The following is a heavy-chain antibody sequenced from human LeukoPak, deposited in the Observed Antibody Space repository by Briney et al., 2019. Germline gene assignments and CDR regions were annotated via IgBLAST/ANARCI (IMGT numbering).Heavy chain of an antibody. CDR3: ARGSDILTGYYYFDY. CDR2: IYHSGST. V-gene: IGHV4-30-2*01. CDR1: GGSISSGGYW. D-gene: IGHD3-9*01. Sequence: SETMSLTCGVPGGSISSGGYWWSWLRQPPGKGLEWMGYIYHSGSTYYNPSLKSRVTISVDRSKNQFSLKLSSVTAADTAVYYCARGSDILTGYYYFDYWGQGTLVTVSS. J-gene: IGHJ4*02.